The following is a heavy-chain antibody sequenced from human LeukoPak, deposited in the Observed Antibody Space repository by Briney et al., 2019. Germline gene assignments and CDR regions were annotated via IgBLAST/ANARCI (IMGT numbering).Heavy chain of an antibody. V-gene: IGHV3-30-3*01. CDR1: GFTFSSYA. CDR3: ARDPSGGRGYSRKGVDY. D-gene: IGHD5-18*01. Sequence: PGGSLRLSCAASGFTFSSYAMHWVRQAPGKGLEWVAVISYDGSNKYYADSVKGRFTISRDNSKNTLYLQMNSLRAEDTAVYYCARDPSGGRGYSRKGVDYWGQGTLVTVSS. J-gene: IGHJ4*02. CDR2: ISYDGSNK.